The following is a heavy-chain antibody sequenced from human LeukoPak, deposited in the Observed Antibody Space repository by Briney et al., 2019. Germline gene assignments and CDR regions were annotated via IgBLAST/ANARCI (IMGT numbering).Heavy chain of an antibody. J-gene: IGHJ5*02. Sequence: GGSLRLSCAAAGFTVSSNYMSWVRQAPGKGLEWVSAIRGTGGITYYAESVKGRFTISRDNSKNTLYLQMNSLRVEDTAAYYCAKESGYAPPGWFDPWGQGTLVTVSS. V-gene: IGHV3-23*01. CDR2: IRGTGGIT. CDR1: GFTVSSNY. CDR3: AKESGYAPPGWFDP. D-gene: IGHD2-2*01.